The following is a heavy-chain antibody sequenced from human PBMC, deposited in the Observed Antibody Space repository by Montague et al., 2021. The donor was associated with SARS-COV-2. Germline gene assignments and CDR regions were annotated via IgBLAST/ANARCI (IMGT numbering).Heavy chain of an antibody. D-gene: IGHD3-9*01. CDR1: GFTFSSYD. J-gene: IGHJ3*02. CDR3: ARAPLDYDILTGGAFDI. Sequence: SLRLSCAASGFTFSSYDMHWVRQATGKGLEWVSAIGTAGDTYYPGSVKGRFTISRENAKNSLYLQMISLRAGDTAVYYCARAPLDYDILTGGAFDIWGQGTMVTVSS. V-gene: IGHV3-13*04. CDR2: IGTAGDT.